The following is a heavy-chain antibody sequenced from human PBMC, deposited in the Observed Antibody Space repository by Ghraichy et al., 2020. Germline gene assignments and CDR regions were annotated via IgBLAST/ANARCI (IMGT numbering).Heavy chain of an antibody. CDR3: ARVIRNVYSSGWYVEY. CDR2: IDWDDDK. D-gene: IGHD6-19*01. Sequence: SGPTLVKPTQTLTLTCTFSGFSLSTSGMCVSWIRQPPGKALEWLARIDWDDDKYYSTSLKTRLTIAKDTSKNQVVLTMTNMDPADTATYYCARVIRNVYSSGWYVEYWGQGTLVTVSS. V-gene: IGHV2-70*11. J-gene: IGHJ4*02. CDR1: GFSLSTSGMC.